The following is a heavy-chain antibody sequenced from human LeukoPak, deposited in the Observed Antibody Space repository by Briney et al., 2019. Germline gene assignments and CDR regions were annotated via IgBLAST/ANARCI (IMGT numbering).Heavy chain of an antibody. V-gene: IGHV3-23*01. J-gene: IGHJ6*02. CDR2: ISGSGGST. Sequence: GGSLRLSCAASGFTFSSYAMRWVRQAPGKGLEWVSAISGSGGSTYHADSVKGRFTISRDNSKNTLYLQMNSLRAEDTAVYYCAKDPSLWFGGYYGMDVWGQGTTITVSS. CDR1: GFTFSSYA. D-gene: IGHD3-10*01. CDR3: AKDPSLWFGGYYGMDV.